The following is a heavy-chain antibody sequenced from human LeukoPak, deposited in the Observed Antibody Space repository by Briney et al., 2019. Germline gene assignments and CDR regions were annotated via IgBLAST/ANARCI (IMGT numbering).Heavy chain of an antibody. Sequence: PSETLSLTCAVYGGSFSGYYWSWIRQPPGKGLEWIGEINHSGSTNYNPSLKSRVTISVDTSKNQFSLKLSSVTAADTAVYYCARQTKYSSGWSYFNWFDPWGQGTLVTVSS. J-gene: IGHJ5*02. V-gene: IGHV4-34*01. CDR2: INHSGST. CDR3: ARQTKYSSGWSYFNWFDP. D-gene: IGHD6-19*01. CDR1: GGSFSGYY.